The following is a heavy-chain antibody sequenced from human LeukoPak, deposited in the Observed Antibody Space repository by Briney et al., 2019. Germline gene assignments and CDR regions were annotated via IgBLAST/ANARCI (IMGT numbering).Heavy chain of an antibody. CDR1: GGSISSHY. D-gene: IGHD6-13*01. CDR2: IYYSGST. CDR3: ARDNPGYSSSWYPHSWFDP. V-gene: IGHV4-59*11. J-gene: IGHJ5*02. Sequence: SETLSLTCTVSGGSISSHYWSWIRQPPGKGLEWIGYIYYSGSTNYNPSLKSRVTISVDTSKNQFSLKLSSVTAADTAVYYCARDNPGYSSSWYPHSWFDPWGQGTLVTVSS.